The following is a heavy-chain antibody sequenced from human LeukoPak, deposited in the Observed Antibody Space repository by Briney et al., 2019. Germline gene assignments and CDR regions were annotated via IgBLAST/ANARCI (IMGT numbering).Heavy chain of an antibody. Sequence: PGGSLRLSCAASGFTLSDHYMDWVRQAPGKGLEWVGRTRNKANRYTTEYAASVKGRFTISRDDSKNSLYLQNNSLKTEDTAVYYCTRGGRYLPLDIWGQGTMVTVSS. CDR2: TRNKANRYTT. V-gene: IGHV3-72*01. J-gene: IGHJ3*02. CDR3: TRGGRYLPLDI. D-gene: IGHD3-10*01. CDR1: GFTLSDHY.